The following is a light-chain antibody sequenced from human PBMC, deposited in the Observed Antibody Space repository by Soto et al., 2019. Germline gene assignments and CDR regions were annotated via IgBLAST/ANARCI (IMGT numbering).Light chain of an antibody. Sequence: DIQMTQSPSTLSASVGDRVTITCRASQSVNSWLAWYQQKPGKAPKLLIYRASSLENGVPSRFGGRGSGTEFIFTLTSRQPDDSATFSCQQYSVDSPFGKGTKVEI. CDR2: RAS. V-gene: IGKV1-5*03. J-gene: IGKJ1*01. CDR3: QQYSVDSP. CDR1: QSVNSW.